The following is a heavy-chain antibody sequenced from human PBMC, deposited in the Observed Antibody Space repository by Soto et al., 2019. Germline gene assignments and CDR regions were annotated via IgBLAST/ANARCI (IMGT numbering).Heavy chain of an antibody. Sequence: GFQILSRAASRFTARYYSMRLIRQAPGKGLEWLSYSSNSGTYTRYADSVKGRFSISRDNAKNSLYLQIDSLRGEDTATYYCARSGDNYNVLDYWGQGTLVTGSS. V-gene: IGHV3-11*06. CDR1: RFTARYYS. CDR3: ARSGDNYNVLDY. D-gene: IGHD3-10*02. J-gene: IGHJ4*02. CDR2: SSNSGTYT.